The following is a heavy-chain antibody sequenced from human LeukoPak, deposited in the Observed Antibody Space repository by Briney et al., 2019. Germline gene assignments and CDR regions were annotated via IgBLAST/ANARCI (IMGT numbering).Heavy chain of an antibody. Sequence: GASVKVSCKASGYTFTGYYMHWVRQAPGPRLEWVGWINPNTGGTNSAQKFQGRVTMTRDTSITTAYLELSSLRSDDTAVYYCARGSPLTYCPRGVCPYVPYSYYYGMDVWGQGTTVTVSS. D-gene: IGHD2-8*01. CDR2: INPNTGGT. CDR1: GYTFTGYY. J-gene: IGHJ6*02. CDR3: ARGSPLTYCPRGVCPYVPYSYYYGMDV. V-gene: IGHV1-2*02.